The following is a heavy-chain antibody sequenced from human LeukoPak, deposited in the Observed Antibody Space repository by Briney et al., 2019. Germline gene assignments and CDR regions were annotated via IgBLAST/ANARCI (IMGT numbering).Heavy chain of an antibody. Sequence: SETLSLTCTVSGGSISSYYWSWLRQPPGKGLEWIGFIYYSGNTNYNPSLKSRVTISVDTSKNQFSLKLSSVTAADTAVYYCARVESYPLRNAFDIWGQGTMVTVSS. V-gene: IGHV4-59*01. CDR3: ARVESYPLRNAFDI. CDR1: GGSISSYY. D-gene: IGHD1-14*01. J-gene: IGHJ3*02. CDR2: IYYSGNT.